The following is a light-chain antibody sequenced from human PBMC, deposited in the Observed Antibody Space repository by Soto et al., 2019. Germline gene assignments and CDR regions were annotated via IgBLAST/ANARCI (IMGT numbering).Light chain of an antibody. CDR2: GDS. CDR1: QRIVSS. J-gene: IGKJ3*01. Sequence: EIVLTQSPATLSLSPGERATLSCGASQRIVSSLAWYQQKAGQAPRLLIYGDSTRAAGVPARFSGSGSGTDLTLTISGLETEDFAVYFCLHRNNWPPRFTFGPGTAV. V-gene: IGKV3-11*01. CDR3: LHRNNWPPRFT.